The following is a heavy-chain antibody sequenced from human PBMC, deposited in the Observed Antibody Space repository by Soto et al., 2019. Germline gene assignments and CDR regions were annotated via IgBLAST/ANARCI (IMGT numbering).Heavy chain of an antibody. J-gene: IGHJ6*02. D-gene: IGHD2-2*03. Sequence: GGSLRLSCAASGFTFSSYAMHWVRQAPGKGLEWVAVISYDGSNKYYADSVKGRFTISRDNSKNTLYLQMNSLRAEDTAVYYCARDFGYCSSTSCYYYYGMDVWGQGTTVTVSS. V-gene: IGHV3-30-3*01. CDR2: ISYDGSNK. CDR1: GFTFSSYA. CDR3: ARDFGYCSSTSCYYYYGMDV.